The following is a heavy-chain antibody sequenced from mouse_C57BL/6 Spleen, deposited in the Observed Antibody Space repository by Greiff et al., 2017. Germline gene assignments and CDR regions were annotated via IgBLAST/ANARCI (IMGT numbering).Heavy chain of an antibody. CDR2: IWSGGST. CDR3: ARNYYGSSEYYFDY. D-gene: IGHD1-1*01. V-gene: IGHV2-2*01. CDR1: GFSLTSYG. Sequence: VKLVESGPGLVQPSQSLSITCTVSGFSLTSYGVHWVRQSPGKGLEWLGVIWSGGSTVYNAAFISRLSISKDNSKSQVFFKMNSLQADDTAIYYCARNYYGSSEYYFDYWGQGTTLTVSS. J-gene: IGHJ2*01.